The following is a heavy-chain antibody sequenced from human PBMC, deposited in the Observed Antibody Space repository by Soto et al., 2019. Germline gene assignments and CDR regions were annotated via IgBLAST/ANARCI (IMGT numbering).Heavy chain of an antibody. Sequence: QVQLVQSGAEVKKPRASVKVSCKASGYTSTAYPMHWVRQAPGQRLEWMGWINVANGDTGYSQKFQGRVTVTRDTAASTGYMELSSLTSEDTAVYYCARKDYYGAGIYYFDHWGQGTLVTVSS. CDR1: GYTSTAYP. V-gene: IGHV1-3*01. CDR3: ARKDYYGAGIYYFDH. CDR2: INVANGDT. D-gene: IGHD3-10*01. J-gene: IGHJ4*02.